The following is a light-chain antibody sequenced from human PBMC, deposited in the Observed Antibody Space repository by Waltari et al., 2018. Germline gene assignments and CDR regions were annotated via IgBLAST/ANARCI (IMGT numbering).Light chain of an antibody. J-gene: IGKJ2*01. V-gene: IGKV1-39*01. CDR3: QQSYSTPYT. CDR2: AAS. CDR1: QSISSY. Sequence: DTQMTQSPSSLSASVGDRVTITCQASQSISSYLNWYQQKPGKAPKLLIYAASSLQSGVTSRFSGSGSGTDFTLTISSLQPEDFATYYCQQSYSTPYTFGQGTKLEIK.